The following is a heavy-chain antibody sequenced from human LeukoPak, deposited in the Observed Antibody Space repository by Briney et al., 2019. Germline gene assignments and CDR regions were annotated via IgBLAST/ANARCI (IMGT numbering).Heavy chain of an antibody. J-gene: IGHJ4*02. Sequence: GGSLRLSCAASGFTVSSNYMSWVRQAPGKGLEWVSVIYSGGSTYYADSVKGRFTISRDNSKNTLYLQMNSLRAEDTAVYYCARDQNTGGPGFDYWGQGTLVTVSS. CDR3: ARDQNTGGPGFDY. V-gene: IGHV3-53*01. D-gene: IGHD7-27*01. CDR2: IYSGGST. CDR1: GFTVSSNY.